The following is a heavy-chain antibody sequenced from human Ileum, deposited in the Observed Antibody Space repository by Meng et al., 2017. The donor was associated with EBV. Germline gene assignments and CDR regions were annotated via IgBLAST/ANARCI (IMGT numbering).Heavy chain of an antibody. CDR1: DGSISRSNW. Sequence: ASALRSAKPSGTLTLTGAALDGSISRSNWWSWVRQPPGTGLEWIGEIYHSGSTNYNPSLKSRVTISIDKSKNQFSLKLSSVTAADTAVYYCARVGLRLGIDYWGQGTLVTVSS. J-gene: IGHJ4*02. V-gene: IGHV4-4*02. CDR2: IYHSGST. D-gene: IGHD3-16*01. CDR3: ARVGLRLGIDY.